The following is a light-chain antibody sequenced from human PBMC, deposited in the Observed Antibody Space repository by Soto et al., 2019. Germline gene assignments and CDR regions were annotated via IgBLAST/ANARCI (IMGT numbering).Light chain of an antibody. V-gene: IGKV3-15*01. CDR2: GAS. J-gene: IGKJ4*01. CDR1: QSVGQS. CDR3: QQYNNWPLLT. Sequence: EIVMTQSPGALSLSPGERATLSCRASQSVGQSLAWYQQRPGQAPRLLISGASTRATGIPARFSGSGSGTEFTLTISSLQSEDFAVYYCQQYNNWPLLTFGGGTKVDI.